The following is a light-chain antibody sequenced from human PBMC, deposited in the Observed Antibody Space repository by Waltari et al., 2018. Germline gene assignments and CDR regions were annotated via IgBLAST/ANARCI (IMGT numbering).Light chain of an antibody. CDR1: ESIASH. Sequence: EIVLTQSPATLSFSPGQRPTLSCRASESIASHLAWFRQQPGQPPRLLIYDASTRSTGIPARFSGSGFGTDVTLNNSSLAPEDFAVYCCQQDRMWPRNFGGGTTVEMK. J-gene: IGKJ4*01. V-gene: IGKV3-11*01. CDR2: DAS. CDR3: QQDRMWPRN.